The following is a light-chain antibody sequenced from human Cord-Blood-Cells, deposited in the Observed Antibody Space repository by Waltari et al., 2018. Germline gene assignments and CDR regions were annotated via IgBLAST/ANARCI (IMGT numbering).Light chain of an antibody. CDR2: WAS. J-gene: IGKJ1*01. CDR3: QQYYSTPRT. Sequence: DIVMTQSPDSLAVSLGERATINCKSSQSVLYSSNNKNYLAWYQQKPGQPPKLLIYWASTRESRVPDRFSGSGSWTYFTLTISSLQAEDVVVYYCQQYYSTPRTFGQGTKVEIK. V-gene: IGKV4-1*01. CDR1: QSVLYSSNNKNY.